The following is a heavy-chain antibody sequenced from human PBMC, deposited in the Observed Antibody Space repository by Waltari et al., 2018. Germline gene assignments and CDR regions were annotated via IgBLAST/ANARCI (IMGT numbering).Heavy chain of an antibody. V-gene: IGHV3-33*01. Sequence: QVQLVESGGGVVQPGRSLRLSCAASGFTFRSYGMQWVRQAPGKGLEWVAVIWYDGSNKYYADSVKGRFTISRDKSKNTLYLQMNSLRAEDTAVYYCASDYYDSSGFDYWGQGTLVTVSS. CDR3: ASDYYDSSGFDY. CDR2: IWYDGSNK. J-gene: IGHJ4*02. D-gene: IGHD3-22*01. CDR1: GFTFRSYG.